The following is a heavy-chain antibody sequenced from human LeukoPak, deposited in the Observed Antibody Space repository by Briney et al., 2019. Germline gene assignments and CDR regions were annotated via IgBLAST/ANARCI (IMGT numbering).Heavy chain of an antibody. CDR2: ISGSGVYT. D-gene: IGHD6-19*01. CDR3: ARLGVVGTGNWFDP. J-gene: IGHJ5*02. V-gene: IGHV3-23*01. Sequence: GGSLRLSCAASGFTFSSDAMTWVRQAPGKGLEWVSTISGSGVYTYDADSVKGRFTISRDNSKKTLYLQMDSLRADDTAVYYCARLGVVGTGNWFDPWGQGTLVTVSS. CDR1: GFTFSSDA.